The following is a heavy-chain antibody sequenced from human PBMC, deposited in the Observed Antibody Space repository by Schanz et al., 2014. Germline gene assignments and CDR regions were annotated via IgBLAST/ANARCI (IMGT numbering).Heavy chain of an antibody. CDR1: GGSFSGYY. D-gene: IGHD3-10*01. CDR2: INQSGTT. V-gene: IGHV4-34*01. CDR3: ARGGYGSGSYREFDY. J-gene: IGHJ4*02. Sequence: QVQLQQWGAGLLKPSETLSLTCAVSGGSFSGYYWSWIRQPPGKGLEWIGEINQSGTTNYNPSLKSRVTISVDTSKRQFALKVSSVPAADTAVYYCARGGYGSGSYREFDYWGQGTLVTVSS.